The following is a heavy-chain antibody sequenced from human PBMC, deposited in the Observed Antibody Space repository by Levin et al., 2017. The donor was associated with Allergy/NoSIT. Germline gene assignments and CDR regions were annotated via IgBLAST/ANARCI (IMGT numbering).Heavy chain of an antibody. CDR1: GGSISSSSYY. CDR3: ARTYCSSTSCYDGNWFDP. V-gene: IGHV4-39*01. CDR2: IYYSGST. D-gene: IGHD2-2*01. J-gene: IGHJ5*02. Sequence: PSETLSLTCTVSGGSISSSSYYWGWIRQPPGKGLEWIGSIYYSGSTYYNPSLKSRVTISVDTSKNQFSLKLSSVTAADTAVYYCARTYCSSTSCYDGNWFDPWGQGTLVTVSS.